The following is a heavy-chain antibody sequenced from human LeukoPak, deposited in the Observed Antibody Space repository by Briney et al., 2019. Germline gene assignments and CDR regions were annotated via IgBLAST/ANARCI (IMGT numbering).Heavy chain of an antibody. J-gene: IGHJ6*03. CDR1: GGSISSGSYY. Sequence: PSETLSLTCTVSGGSISSGSYYWSWIRQPAGKGLEWIGSIYTSGSTNYNPSLKSRVTISVDTSKNQFSLKLSSVTAADTAVYYCARGLAKWFGDPIIQYYYMDVWGKGTTVTISS. D-gene: IGHD3-10*01. CDR2: IYTSGST. V-gene: IGHV4-61*02. CDR3: ARGLAKWFGDPIIQYYYMDV.